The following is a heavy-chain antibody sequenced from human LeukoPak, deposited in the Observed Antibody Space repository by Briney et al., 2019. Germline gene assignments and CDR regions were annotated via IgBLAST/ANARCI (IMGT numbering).Heavy chain of an antibody. D-gene: IGHD5-24*01. CDR1: GFTFSSYD. V-gene: IGHV3-13*01. Sequence: GGSLRLSCAASGFTFSSYDMHWVRQATGKRLEWVSAIGTAGDTYYPGSVKGRFTISRENAKNSLYLQMDSLRAEDTAVYYCARVKRYYFDFWGQGTLVTVSS. CDR2: IGTAGDT. CDR3: ARVKRYYFDF. J-gene: IGHJ4*02.